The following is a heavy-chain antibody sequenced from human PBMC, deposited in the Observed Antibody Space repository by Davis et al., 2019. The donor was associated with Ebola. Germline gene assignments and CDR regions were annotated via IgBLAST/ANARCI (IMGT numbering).Heavy chain of an antibody. CDR2: INAANGNR. Sequence: ASVKVSCKASGGTFSSYAISWVRQAPRQGLEWMGWINAANGNRNYAQHLQDRITMTTNTSTSTAYMELRSLRSDDTAMYYCAKWGDSGGSYSHFDYWGQGTLVTVSS. J-gene: IGHJ4*02. CDR3: AKWGDSGGSYSHFDY. CDR1: GGTFSSYA. D-gene: IGHD1-26*01. V-gene: IGHV1-18*01.